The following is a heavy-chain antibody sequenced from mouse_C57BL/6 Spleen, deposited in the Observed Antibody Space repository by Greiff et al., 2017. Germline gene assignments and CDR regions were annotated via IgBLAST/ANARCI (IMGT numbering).Heavy chain of an antibody. V-gene: IGHV1-76*01. D-gene: IGHD1-1*01. CDR2: IYPGSGNT. CDR1: GYTFTDYY. J-gene: IGHJ1*03. Sequence: QVQLKESGAELVRPGASVKLSCKASGYTFTDYYINWVKQRPGQGLEWIARIYPGSGNTYYNEKFKGKATLTAEKSSSTAYMQLSSLTSEDSAVYFCARDWNYYGSSYGYFDVWGTGTTVTVSS. CDR3: ARDWNYYGSSYGYFDV.